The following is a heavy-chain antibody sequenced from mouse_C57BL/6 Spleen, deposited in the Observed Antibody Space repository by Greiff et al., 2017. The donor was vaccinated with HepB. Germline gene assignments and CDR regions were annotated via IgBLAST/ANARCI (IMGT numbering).Heavy chain of an antibody. V-gene: IGHV5-17*01. D-gene: IGHD2-2*01. Sequence: EVKVVESGGGLVKPGGSLKLSCAASGFTFSDYGMHWVRQAPEKGLEWVAYISSGSSTIYYADTVKGRFTISRDNAKNTLFLQMTSLRSEDTAMYYCARGNYGYFYYAMDYWGQGTSVTVSS. CDR3: ARGNYGYFYYAMDY. J-gene: IGHJ4*01. CDR2: ISSGSSTI. CDR1: GFTFSDYG.